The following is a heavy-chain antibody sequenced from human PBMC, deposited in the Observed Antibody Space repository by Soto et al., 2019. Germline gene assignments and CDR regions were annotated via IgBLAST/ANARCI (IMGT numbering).Heavy chain of an antibody. J-gene: IGHJ4*02. CDR3: STVTTSSVFDY. CDR2: INQEGSET. Sequence: GGSLRLSCAVSGFTFSSYWMTWVRQAPGKGLEWVANINQEGSETHYVDSVKGRFTISRDNAKNSLHLQMNSLRAEDTAVYYCSTVTTSSVFDYWGQGTLVTVSS. V-gene: IGHV3-7*05. D-gene: IGHD4-17*01. CDR1: GFTFSSYW.